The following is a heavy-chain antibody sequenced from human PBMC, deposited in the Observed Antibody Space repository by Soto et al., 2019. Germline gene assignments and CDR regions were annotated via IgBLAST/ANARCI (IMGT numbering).Heavy chain of an antibody. Sequence: SETLSLTCTVSGGSISSSSYYWGWIRQPPGKGLEWIGSIYYSGSTYYNPSLKSRVTISVDTSKNQFSLKLISVTAADTAVYYCARLSIAVALYSVYDCGQGTTVPVS. D-gene: IGHD6-6*01. CDR3: ARLSIAVALYSVYD. CDR1: GGSISSSSYY. CDR2: IYYSGST. V-gene: IGHV4-39*01. J-gene: IGHJ6*02.